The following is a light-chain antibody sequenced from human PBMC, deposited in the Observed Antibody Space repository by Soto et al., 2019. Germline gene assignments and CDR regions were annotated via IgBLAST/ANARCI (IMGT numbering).Light chain of an antibody. CDR2: EVS. V-gene: IGLV2-14*01. Sequence: QSALTQPASVSGSPGQSITISCAGSRSDIGVYDYVSWYQQHPGKAPKVIIYEVSHRPSGVSDRFSGSKSGSGASLTISGLQFEDEAVYYCSSFSTSSSFVFGGGTKLTVL. CDR1: RSDIGVYDY. J-gene: IGLJ3*02. CDR3: SSFSTSSSFV.